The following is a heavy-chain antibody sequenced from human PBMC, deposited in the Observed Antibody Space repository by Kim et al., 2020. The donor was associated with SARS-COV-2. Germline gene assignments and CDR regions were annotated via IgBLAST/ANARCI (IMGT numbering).Heavy chain of an antibody. J-gene: IGHJ4*02. CDR2: INDGNGNT. Sequence: ASLKVSCKASGYTFTTWAMHWVRQAPGQRLEWMGWINDGNGNTKYSQKFQGRVTITRDTSASTAYMELSSLRSEDTAVYYCARSGASSSSWPDYWGQGTLVTVAS. CDR1: GYTFTTWA. V-gene: IGHV1-3*01. CDR3: ARSGASSSSWPDY. D-gene: IGHD6-13*01.